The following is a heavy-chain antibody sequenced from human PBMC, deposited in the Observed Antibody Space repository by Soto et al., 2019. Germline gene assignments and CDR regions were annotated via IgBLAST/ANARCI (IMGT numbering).Heavy chain of an antibody. D-gene: IGHD5-12*01. CDR3: ARVHSGYDGNYYGMDV. V-gene: IGHV1-18*01. CDR1: GYTFINYG. CDR2: ISVYNGNT. Sequence: QVQLVQSGAELKKPGASVKVSCKASGYTFINYGITWVRQAPGQGLEWMGWISVYNGNTNYAQTLQGRVTMTTDTSTSTVYMELGSLRSDDTAVYYCARVHSGYDGNYYGMDVWGQGTTVTVSS. J-gene: IGHJ6*02.